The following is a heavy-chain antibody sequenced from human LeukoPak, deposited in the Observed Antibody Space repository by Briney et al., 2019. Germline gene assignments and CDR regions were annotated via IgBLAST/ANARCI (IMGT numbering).Heavy chain of an antibody. J-gene: IGHJ4*02. Sequence: PGGSLRLSCAASGITFSNYEFHWVRQAPGKGPQWVAVISKDGDYEYSIDSEKGRFTISRDNSKNTLYLQMNTLRAEDRAVYYCAKENPVGGTNYFDYWGQGTLVTVAS. CDR1: GITFSNYE. D-gene: IGHD1-26*01. CDR3: AKENPVGGTNYFDY. V-gene: IGHV3-30*18. CDR2: ISKDGDYE.